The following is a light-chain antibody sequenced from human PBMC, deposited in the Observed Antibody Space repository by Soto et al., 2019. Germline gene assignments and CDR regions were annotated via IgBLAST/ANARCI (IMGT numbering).Light chain of an antibody. J-gene: IGKJ2*01. CDR2: GAS. Sequence: DIWLTQSPGALSLSPGERATLSCRSSRSISSSYLAWYQQKPGQAPRLLIYGASSRATGIPDRCSGSGSGTDFTLTISRLEPEDFAVYYCQQYGSSLVYTFGQGTRLEIK. CDR3: QQYGSSLVYT. CDR1: RSISSSY. V-gene: IGKV3-20*01.